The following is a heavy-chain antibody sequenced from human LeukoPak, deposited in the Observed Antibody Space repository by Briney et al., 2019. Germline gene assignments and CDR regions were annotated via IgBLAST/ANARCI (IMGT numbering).Heavy chain of an antibody. J-gene: IGHJ3*02. CDR2: IYYSGST. CDR3: ARDSGYDILTGYSGASDI. Sequence: SETLSLTCTVSGGSISSYYWSWIRQPPGKGLEWIGYIYYSGSTNYNPSLKSRVTISVDTSKNQFSLKLSSVTAADTAVYYCARDSGYDILTGYSGASDIWGQGTMVTVSS. CDR1: GGSISSYY. V-gene: IGHV4-59*01. D-gene: IGHD3-9*01.